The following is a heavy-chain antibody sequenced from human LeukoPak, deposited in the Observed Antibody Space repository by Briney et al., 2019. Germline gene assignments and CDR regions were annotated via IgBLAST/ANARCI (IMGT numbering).Heavy chain of an antibody. Sequence: QPGGSLRLSCAASGFTVSSNYMSWVRQAPGKGLEWVSVIYSGGSTYYADSVKGRFTISRDNSKNTLYLQMNSLRVEDTAVYYCAKEGYYGSGSFPDSWGQGTLVTVSS. CDR3: AKEGYYGSGSFPDS. CDR2: IYSGGST. V-gene: IGHV3-66*01. D-gene: IGHD3-10*01. CDR1: GFTVSSNY. J-gene: IGHJ4*02.